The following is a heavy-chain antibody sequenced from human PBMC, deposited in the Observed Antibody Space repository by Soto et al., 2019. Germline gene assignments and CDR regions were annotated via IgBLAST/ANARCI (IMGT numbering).Heavy chain of an antibody. J-gene: IGHJ3*02. CDR3: TTLFGVVIADAFDI. D-gene: IGHD3-3*01. V-gene: IGHV3-15*01. Sequence: EVQLVESGGGLVKPGGSLRPSCAASGFTFSHAWMSWVRQAPGKGLEWVGRIKRKTDGETTDYAAPVKGRFTISRDDSINTLYVQMNSVKTEDTAVYYCTTLFGVVIADAFDIWGQGTMVTVSS. CDR1: GFTFSHAW. CDR2: IKRKTDGETT.